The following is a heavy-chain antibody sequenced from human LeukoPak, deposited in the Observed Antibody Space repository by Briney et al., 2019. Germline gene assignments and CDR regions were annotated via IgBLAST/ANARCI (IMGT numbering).Heavy chain of an antibody. CDR2: IRYDGSNK. CDR1: GFTFSSYG. D-gene: IGHD4-17*01. CDR3: AKPLHTRDYGGSYYYMDV. J-gene: IGHJ6*03. Sequence: PGGSLRLSCAASGFTFSSYGMHWVRQAPGKGVEWVAFIRYDGSNKYYADSVKGRFTISRDNSKNTLYLQMNSLRAEDTAVYYCAKPLHTRDYGGSYYYMDVWGKGTTVSISS. V-gene: IGHV3-30*02.